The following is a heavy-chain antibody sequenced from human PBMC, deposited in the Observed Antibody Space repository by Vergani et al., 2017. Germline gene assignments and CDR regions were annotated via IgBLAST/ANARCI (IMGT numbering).Heavy chain of an antibody. J-gene: IGHJ2*01. CDR1: GGSISSGSYY. CDR2: IYTSGST. CDR3: ATPPSSGWYWYFDL. D-gene: IGHD6-19*01. Sequence: QVQLQESGPGLVKPSQTLSLTCTVSGGSISSGSYYWSWIRQPAGKGLEWIGRIYTSGSTNYNPSLKSRVTISVDTSKSQFSLKLSSVTAADTAVYYCATPPSSGWYWYFDLWGRGTLVTVSS. V-gene: IGHV4-61*02.